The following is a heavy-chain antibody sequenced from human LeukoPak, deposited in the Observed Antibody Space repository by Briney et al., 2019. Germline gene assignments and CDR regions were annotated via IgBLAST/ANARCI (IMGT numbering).Heavy chain of an antibody. Sequence: GGSLRLSCAASGFTFSNYAITWVRQAPGKGLEWISGVSGSSGSTYYADSVKGRFTISRDNSKTTLYLQMNSLRAEDTAVYYCAKDRAYYASGSIIDYWGQGTLVTVSS. CDR1: GFTFSNYA. D-gene: IGHD3-10*01. V-gene: IGHV3-23*01. CDR2: VSGSSGST. J-gene: IGHJ4*02. CDR3: AKDRAYYASGSIIDY.